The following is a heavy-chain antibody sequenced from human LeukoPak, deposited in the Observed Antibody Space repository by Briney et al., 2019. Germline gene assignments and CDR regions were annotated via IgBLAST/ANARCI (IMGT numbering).Heavy chain of an antibody. V-gene: IGHV4-38-2*02. CDR3: ASPGSSWYSEYFDY. J-gene: IGHJ4*02. CDR1: GYSISSGYY. Sequence: PSETLSHTCTVSGYSISSGYYWGWIRQPPGKGLEWIGSIYHSGSTYYNPSLKSRVTISVDTSKNQFSLKLSSVTAADTAVYYCASPGSSWYSEYFDYWGQGTLVTVSS. CDR2: IYHSGST. D-gene: IGHD6-13*01.